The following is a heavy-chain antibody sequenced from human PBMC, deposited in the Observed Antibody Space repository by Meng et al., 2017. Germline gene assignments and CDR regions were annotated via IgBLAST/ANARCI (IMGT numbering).Heavy chain of an antibody. V-gene: IGHV4-38-2*02. CDR2: IYHSGST. J-gene: IGHJ6*02. D-gene: IGHD3-10*01. CDR3: ARAASGSGTYGMDV. Sequence: SETLSLTCTVSGYSISSGYYWGWIRQPPGKGLEWIGSIYHSGSTYYNPPLKSRVTISVDTSKNQFSLKLSSVTAADTAVYYCARAASGSGTYGMDVWGQGTTVTVSS. CDR1: GYSISSGYY.